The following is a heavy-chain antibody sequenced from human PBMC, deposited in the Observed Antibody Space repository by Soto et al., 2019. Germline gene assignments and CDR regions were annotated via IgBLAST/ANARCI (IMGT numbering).Heavy chain of an antibody. CDR2: ISGSGGST. V-gene: IGHV3-23*01. J-gene: IGHJ3*02. CDR3: AKALADYGDKTEGSAFDI. CDR1: GFTFSSYA. Sequence: EVQLLESGGGLVQPGGSLRLSCAASGFTFSSYAMSWVRQAPGKGLEWVSAISGSGGSTYYADSVKGRFTISRDNSKNTLYLQMNSLRAEDTAVYYCAKALADYGDKTEGSAFDIWGQGTMVTVSS. D-gene: IGHD4-17*01.